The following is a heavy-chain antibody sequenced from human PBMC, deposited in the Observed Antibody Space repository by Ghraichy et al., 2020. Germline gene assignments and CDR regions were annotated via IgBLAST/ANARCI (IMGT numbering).Heavy chain of an antibody. CDR1: GGSISSYY. D-gene: IGHD5-12*01. J-gene: IGHJ6*02. Sequence: ESLNISCTVSGGSISSYYWSWIRQPAGKGLEWIGRIYTSGSTNYNPSLKSRVTMSVDTSKNQFSLKLSSVTAADTAVYYCARTPLNSGYDYSGYYYYGMDVWGQGTTVTVSS. V-gene: IGHV4-4*07. CDR3: ARTPLNSGYDYSGYYYYGMDV. CDR2: IYTSGST.